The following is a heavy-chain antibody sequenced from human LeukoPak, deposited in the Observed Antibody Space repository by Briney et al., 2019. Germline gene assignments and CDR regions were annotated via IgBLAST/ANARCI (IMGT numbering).Heavy chain of an antibody. V-gene: IGHV1-8*03. J-gene: IGHJ4*02. CDR1: GYTFTSYD. CDR2: MNPNSGNT. D-gene: IGHD3-22*01. CDR3: ARRGNSGYYPTFDY. Sequence: ASVKVSCKASGYTFTSYDINWVRQATGQGLEWMGWMNPNSGNTGYAQKFQGRVTITRNTSISTAYMELSSLRSEDTAVYYCARRGNSGYYPTFDYWGQGTLVTVSS.